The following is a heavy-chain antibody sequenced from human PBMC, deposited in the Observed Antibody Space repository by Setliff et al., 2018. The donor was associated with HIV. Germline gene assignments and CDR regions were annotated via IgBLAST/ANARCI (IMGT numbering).Heavy chain of an antibody. CDR3: ARVSSTYWYSIFRNYYYHMDV. Sequence: PSETLSLTCAVYGGSFSDNYWSWIRKSPGKGLEGIGEINHSGRTKYSPSLRSRVSITVDTSKTQFSRKLNSGTAADTAVYYCARVSSTYWYSIFRNYYYHMDVWGKGTTVTVSS. D-gene: IGHD2-8*02. CDR1: GGSFSDNY. CDR2: INHSGRT. J-gene: IGHJ6*03. V-gene: IGHV4-34*01.